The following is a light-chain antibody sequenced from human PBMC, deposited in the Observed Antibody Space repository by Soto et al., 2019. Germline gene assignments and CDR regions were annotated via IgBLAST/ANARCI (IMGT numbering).Light chain of an antibody. CDR3: QQYNNWPRT. V-gene: IGKV3-15*01. J-gene: IGKJ3*01. Sequence: EVVMTQSPVTLSVSPGERVTLSCRASQSVSSNLAWYQQKPGQAPSLLIYGASTRATGIPARFSGSGSGTEFTLTISSLQSEDFAVYYCQQYNNWPRTFGPGTKLDIE. CDR1: QSVSSN. CDR2: GAS.